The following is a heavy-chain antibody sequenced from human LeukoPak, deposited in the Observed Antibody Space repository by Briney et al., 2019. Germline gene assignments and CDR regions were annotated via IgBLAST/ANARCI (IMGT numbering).Heavy chain of an antibody. Sequence: SETLSLTCTVSGGSISSYYWSWIRQPPGKGLEWIGYIYYSGSTNYNPSLKSRVTISVDTSKNQFSLKLSSVTAADTAVYYCAAAGYYSDYWGQGTLVTVSS. D-gene: IGHD6-13*01. J-gene: IGHJ4*02. CDR3: AAAGYYSDY. V-gene: IGHV4-59*08. CDR1: GGSISSYY. CDR2: IYYSGST.